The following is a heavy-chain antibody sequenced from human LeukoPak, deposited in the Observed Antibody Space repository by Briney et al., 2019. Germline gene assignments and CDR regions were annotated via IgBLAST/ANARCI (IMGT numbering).Heavy chain of an antibody. CDR3: ARVGGYYGSGKDLDY. CDR1: GFTFSSYG. Sequence: GGSLRLSCAASGFTFSSYGMSWVRQAPGKGLEWVSAISGSGGSTYYADSVKGRFTISRDNSKNTLYLQMNSLRAEDTAVYYCARVGGYYGSGKDLDYWGQGTLVTVSS. CDR2: ISGSGGST. V-gene: IGHV3-23*01. J-gene: IGHJ4*02. D-gene: IGHD3-10*01.